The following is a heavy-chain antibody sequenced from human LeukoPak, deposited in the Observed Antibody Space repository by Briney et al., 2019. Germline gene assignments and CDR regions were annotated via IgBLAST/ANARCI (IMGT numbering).Heavy chain of an antibody. Sequence: GSLRLSCAASGFTFSSYEMNWVRQAPGKGLEWVGSIYYSGSTYYNPSLKSRVTISVDTSKNQFSLTLTSVTAADTAVYYCARDRSVGVLPAPPFDFWGQGTLVTVSS. J-gene: IGHJ4*02. D-gene: IGHD6-6*01. CDR1: GFTFSSYE. CDR3: ARDRSVGVLPAPPFDF. V-gene: IGHV4-38-2*02. CDR2: IYYSGST.